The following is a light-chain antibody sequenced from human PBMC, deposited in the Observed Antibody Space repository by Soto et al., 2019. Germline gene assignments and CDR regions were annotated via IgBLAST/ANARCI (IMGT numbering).Light chain of an antibody. CDR2: DVS. J-gene: IGLJ1*01. Sequence: QSALTQPASVSGSPGQSITISCTGTSSDVGGYNYVSWYQQHPGKAPKLMIYDVSNRPSGVSNRFSGSESGNTASLTISGLQAEDEADYYCSSYTSSSTLGGVFGTGTKLTVL. CDR3: SSYTSSSTLGGV. V-gene: IGLV2-14*01. CDR1: SSDVGGYNY.